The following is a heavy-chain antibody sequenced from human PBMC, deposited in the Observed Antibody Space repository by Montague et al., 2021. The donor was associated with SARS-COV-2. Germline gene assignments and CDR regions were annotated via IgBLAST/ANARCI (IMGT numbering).Heavy chain of an antibody. CDR1: GGSTNNFY. D-gene: IGHD3-16*02. V-gene: IGHV4-59*01. CDR2: IYYSGGT. Sequence: SETLSLTCTVSGGSTNNFYWSWIRQPPGKGLEWIGYIYYSGGTDCNPSLKSRVTISIGTSKNQLSLNLTSVTAADTGVYYCARTSLASASCRFDPWGQGTLVTVSS. CDR3: ARTSLASASCRFDP. J-gene: IGHJ5*02.